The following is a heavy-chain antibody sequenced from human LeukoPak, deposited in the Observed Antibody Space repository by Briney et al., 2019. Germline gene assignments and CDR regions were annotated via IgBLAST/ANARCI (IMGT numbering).Heavy chain of an antibody. V-gene: IGHV3-21*01. J-gene: IGHJ4*02. CDR2: ISSSSSYI. D-gene: IGHD2-8*02. CDR1: GFTFSGYN. CDR3: AAAWSNFDY. Sequence: GGSLRLSCAASGFTFSGYNMNWVRQVPGKGLKGVSSISSSSSYIFYSDSVKGRFTISRDNARNSLYLQMNSLRADDTAIYYCAAAWSNFDYWGQGTLVTVSS.